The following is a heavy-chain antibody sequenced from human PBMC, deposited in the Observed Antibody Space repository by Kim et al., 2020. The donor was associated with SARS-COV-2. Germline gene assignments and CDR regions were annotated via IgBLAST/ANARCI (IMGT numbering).Heavy chain of an antibody. CDR1: GFSFASYW. D-gene: IGHD1-26*01. CDR2: IYSSDSET. CDR3: VRQSGRKLSPDA. Sequence: GESLKISCKASGFSFASYWIGWVRQRPGKDLEWMGIIYSSDSETMYGPSFQGHVTVSADTSITTAYLQLSSLKASDTAMYYCVRQSGRKLSPDAWGQGTLVSVSS. J-gene: IGHJ5*02. V-gene: IGHV5-51*01.